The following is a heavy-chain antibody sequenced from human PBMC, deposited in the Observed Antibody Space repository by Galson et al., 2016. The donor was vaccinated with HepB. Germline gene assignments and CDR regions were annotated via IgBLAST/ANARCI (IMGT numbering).Heavy chain of an antibody. CDR3: VKDRGYSGYDTGIFDS. Sequence: SLRLSCAASGFTFNQYAMTWVRQAPGKGPEWLSLISGGGGSTFHADSVKGRFTISRDNSKNTVYLQINSLRVDEPAVYYCVKDRGYSGYDTGIFDSWGQGTLVTVSS. CDR1: GFTFNQYA. V-gene: IGHV3-23*01. D-gene: IGHD5-12*01. J-gene: IGHJ5*01. CDR2: ISGGGGST.